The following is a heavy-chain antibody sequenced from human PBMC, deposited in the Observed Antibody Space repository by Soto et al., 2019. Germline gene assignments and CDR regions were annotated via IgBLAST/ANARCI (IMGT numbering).Heavy chain of an antibody. CDR3: ARSSHKASWFDP. V-gene: IGHV4-4*07. J-gene: IGHJ5*02. CDR1: GLSLNNFY. D-gene: IGHD6-19*01. CDR2: IHASGNT. Sequence: SETLSLTCIGSGLSLNNFYWNSIRHTAGKGLEGIGRIHASGNTNYNPSLKSRATLSVDTSKNQFSLKVRSVTAADTAVYYCARSSHKASWFDPWGQGTLVTVSS.